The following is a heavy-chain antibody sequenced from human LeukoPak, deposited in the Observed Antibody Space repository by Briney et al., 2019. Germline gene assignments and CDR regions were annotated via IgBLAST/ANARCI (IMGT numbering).Heavy chain of an antibody. Sequence: GGSLKLSCAASGFTFSNAWMNWVRQAPGKGLEWVGRIKSKTDGGTTDYAAPVKGRFTISRDDSKNTLYLQMNSLKTEDTAVYYCSTTYYYDSSEGYWGQGTLVTVSS. CDR3: STTYYYDSSEGY. J-gene: IGHJ4*02. D-gene: IGHD3-22*01. V-gene: IGHV3-15*07. CDR1: GFTFSNAW. CDR2: IKSKTDGGTT.